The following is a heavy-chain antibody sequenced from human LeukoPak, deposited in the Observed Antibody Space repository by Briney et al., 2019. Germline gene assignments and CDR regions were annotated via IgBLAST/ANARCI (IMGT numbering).Heavy chain of an antibody. V-gene: IGHV4-59*01. CDR3: ASLTTAEAFDI. D-gene: IGHD3-22*01. Sequence: SETLSLTCTVSGGSISSYYWSWIRQPPGKGLEWIGYIYDSGSTNYNPSLKSRVTISVDTSKNQFSLKLSSVTAADTAVYYCASLTTAEAFDIWGQGTMVTVSS. CDR2: IYDSGST. CDR1: GGSISSYY. J-gene: IGHJ3*02.